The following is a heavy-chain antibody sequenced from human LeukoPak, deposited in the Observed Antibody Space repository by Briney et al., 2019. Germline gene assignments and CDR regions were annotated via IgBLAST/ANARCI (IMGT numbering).Heavy chain of an antibody. D-gene: IGHD6-13*01. CDR3: ARAIRIAAADYYYYYGMDV. J-gene: IGHJ6*02. CDR2: IYYSGST. V-gene: IGHV4-59*01. Sequence: SETLSLTCTVSGGSISSYYWSWIRQPPGKGLEWIGYIYYSGSTNYNPSLKSRVTISVDTSKNQFSLKLSSVTAADTAVYYRARAIRIAAADYYYYYGMDVWGQGTTVTVSS. CDR1: GGSISSYY.